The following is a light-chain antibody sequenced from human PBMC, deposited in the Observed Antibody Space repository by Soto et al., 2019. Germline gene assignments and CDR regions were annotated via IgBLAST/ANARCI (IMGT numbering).Light chain of an antibody. J-gene: IGKJ2*01. V-gene: IGKV1-5*03. CDR3: QQYSSYSLYT. Sequence: DIPMTQSPSTLSASVGDRVNVSCRASQSIKNWLAWYQQKPGKAPKLLIYKASTLQSGVPSRFSGSGSGTEFTLTISCLQPDDFATYYCQQYSSYSLYTFGQGTKLEIK. CDR2: KAS. CDR1: QSIKNW.